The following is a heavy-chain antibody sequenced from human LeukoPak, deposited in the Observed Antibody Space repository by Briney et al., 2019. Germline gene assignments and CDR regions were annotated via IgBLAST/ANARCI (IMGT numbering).Heavy chain of an antibody. CDR3: AKEHIRGWPNFDS. CDR2: ISGDGGSI. V-gene: IGHV3-43*01. J-gene: IGHJ4*02. Sequence: PGGSLRLSCAVSGFAFNYITMHWVCQPPGKGLEWISLISGDGGSIYYADSVKGRFTISRDKSRDSLSLYLQMNSLRADDSALYYCAKEHIRGWPNFDSWGQGTLVTVSS. D-gene: IGHD6-19*01. CDR1: GFAFNYIT.